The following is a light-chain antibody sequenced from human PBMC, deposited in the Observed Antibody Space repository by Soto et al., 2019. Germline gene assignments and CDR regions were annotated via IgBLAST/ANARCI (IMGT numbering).Light chain of an antibody. V-gene: IGLV3-1*01. CDR2: QDS. Sequence: SELTQPPSVSVSPGQTASITCSGDKLGDKYACWYQQKPGQSPVLVIYQDSKRPSGIPERFSGSNSGNTATLTISGTQAMDEADYYCQAWDSSTAVFGGGTKVTVL. J-gene: IGLJ2*01. CDR1: KLGDKY. CDR3: QAWDSSTAV.